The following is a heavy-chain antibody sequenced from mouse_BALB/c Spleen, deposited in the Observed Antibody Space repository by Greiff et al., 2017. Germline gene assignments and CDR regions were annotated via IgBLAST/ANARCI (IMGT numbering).Heavy chain of an antibody. CDR2: IWTGGGT. Sequence: VKLQESGPGLVAPSQSLSITCTVSGFSLTSYDISWIRQPPGKGLEWLGVIWTGGGTNYNSAFMSRLIISKDNSKSQVFLKMNSLQTDDTAIYYCVRDDYFDYWGQGTTLTVSS. V-gene: IGHV2-9-2*01. CDR1: GFSLTSYD. CDR3: VRDDYFDY. J-gene: IGHJ2*01.